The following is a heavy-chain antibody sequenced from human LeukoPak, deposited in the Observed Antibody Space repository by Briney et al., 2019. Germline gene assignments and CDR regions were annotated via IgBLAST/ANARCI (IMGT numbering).Heavy chain of an antibody. CDR2: ITNDGSST. CDR3: ARGLVPADYYFDY. CDR1: GFTFSTYW. J-gene: IGHJ4*02. D-gene: IGHD2-2*01. V-gene: IGHV3-74*01. Sequence: PGGSLRLSCAASGFTFSTYWMHWVRQAPGKGLEWVSRITNDGSSTSYAGSVKGRCTISRDNAKNTLYLQMNSLRAEDTAVYYCARGLVPADYYFDYWGQGTLVTVSS.